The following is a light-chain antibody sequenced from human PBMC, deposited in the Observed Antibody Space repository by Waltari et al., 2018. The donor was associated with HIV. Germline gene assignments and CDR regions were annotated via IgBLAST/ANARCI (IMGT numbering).Light chain of an antibody. V-gene: IGLV2-23*02. J-gene: IGLJ2*01. CDR1: SSAVGGYNL. CDR2: EVS. Sequence: QSALTQPASVSGSPGQSITLSCTGTSSAVGGYNLVPWYKQHPGKAPKLMIYEVSKRPSGVSNRFSGSKSGNTASLTISGLQAEDEADYYCCAYAGSTTYVIFGGGTKLTVL. CDR3: CAYAGSTTYVI.